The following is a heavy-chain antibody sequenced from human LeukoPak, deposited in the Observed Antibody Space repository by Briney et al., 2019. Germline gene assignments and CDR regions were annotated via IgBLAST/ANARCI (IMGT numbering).Heavy chain of an antibody. Sequence: GRSLRLSCVASGFTSNSYAMHWVRQAPGKGLEWVAVISSDGSNNYYADSVKGRFTISRDNSNNTLYLQLNSLRADDTAVYYCARDRYSSGWYGDFGCWGQGTLVTVSS. CDR3: ARDRYSSGWYGDFGC. J-gene: IGHJ4*02. CDR1: GFTSNSYA. CDR2: ISSDGSNN. D-gene: IGHD6-19*01. V-gene: IGHV3-30-3*01.